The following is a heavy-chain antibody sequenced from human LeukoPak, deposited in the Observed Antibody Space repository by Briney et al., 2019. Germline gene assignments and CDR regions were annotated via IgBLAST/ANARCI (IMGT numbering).Heavy chain of an antibody. D-gene: IGHD2-8*01. CDR2: INPNSGGT. CDR1: GYTFTGYY. CDR3: ARVGYECMPLGWFDP. Sequence: GASVKVSCKASGYTFTGYYMHWVRQAPGQGLEWMGWINPNSGGTNYARKFQGRVTMTRDTSISTAYMELSRLRSDDTAVYYCARVGYECMPLGWFDPWGQGTLVTVSS. J-gene: IGHJ5*02. V-gene: IGHV1-2*02.